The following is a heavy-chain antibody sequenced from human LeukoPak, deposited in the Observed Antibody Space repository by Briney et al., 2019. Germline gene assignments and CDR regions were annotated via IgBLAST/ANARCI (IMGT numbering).Heavy chain of an antibody. D-gene: IGHD3-10*01. CDR2: ISGSGDST. CDR1: GFTFSSYA. J-gene: IGHJ4*02. CDR3: AKDYLGELADQFDY. Sequence: QSGGSLRLSCAASGFTFSSYAMTWVRQAPGKGLEWVSGISGSGDSTFYADSVKGRFTISRGNSKNTLYLQMNSLRAEDTALYYCAKDYLGELADQFDYWGRGTLVTVSS. V-gene: IGHV3-23*01.